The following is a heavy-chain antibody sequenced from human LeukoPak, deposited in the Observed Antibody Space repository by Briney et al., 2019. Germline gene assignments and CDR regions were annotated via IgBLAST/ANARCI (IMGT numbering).Heavy chain of an antibody. Sequence: PSETLSLTCAVYGGSFSNYYWSWIRQPPGKGLEWLAEINDSGRANYNPSLMSRVTVSVDTSKNQFSLRLTSGTATDTAVYYCARRWNYGRNYYIDVWGKGATVSVSS. CDR1: GGSFSNYY. V-gene: IGHV4-34*01. CDR3: ARRWNYGRNYYIDV. D-gene: IGHD1-7*01. J-gene: IGHJ6*03. CDR2: INDSGRA.